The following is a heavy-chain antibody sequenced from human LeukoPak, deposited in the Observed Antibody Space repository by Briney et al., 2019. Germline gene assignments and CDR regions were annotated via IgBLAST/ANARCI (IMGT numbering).Heavy chain of an antibody. V-gene: IGHV3-7*04. CDR1: GVSFSSYW. Sequence: GGSLRLSCAASGVSFSSYWMHWVRQAPGKGLEWVANIKEDGSEKNSADSVKGRFTISRDNAKTSVYLQMNSLRAEDTAVYYCSRGANWVDFDTWGQGTMVTVSS. D-gene: IGHD2-15*01. CDR2: IKEDGSEK. J-gene: IGHJ3*02. CDR3: SRGANWVDFDT.